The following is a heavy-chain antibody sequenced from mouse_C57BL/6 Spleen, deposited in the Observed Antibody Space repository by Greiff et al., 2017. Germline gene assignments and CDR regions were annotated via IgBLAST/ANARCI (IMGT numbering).Heavy chain of an antibody. J-gene: IGHJ1*03. CDR3: ARKITTVVATEYFAV. V-gene: IGHV1-85*01. CDR1: GYTFTSYD. CDR2: IYPRDGST. D-gene: IGHD1-1*01. Sequence: QVQLQQSGPELVKPGASVKLSCKASGYTFTSYDINWVKQRPGQGLEWIGWIYPRDGSTKYNEKFKGKATLTVDTSSSTSYMELHSLTSGDTAVYFCARKITTVVATEYFAVWGTGTMVTVSA.